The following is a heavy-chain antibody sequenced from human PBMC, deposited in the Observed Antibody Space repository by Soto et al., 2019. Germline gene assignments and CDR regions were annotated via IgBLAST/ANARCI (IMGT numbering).Heavy chain of an antibody. CDR2: IRSKANSYAT. Sequence: GGSLRLSCAASGFTFSSYAMHWVRQASGKGLEWVGRIRSKANSYATAYAASVKGRFTISRDDSKNTAYLQMNSLKTEDTAVYYCTRHAPYSGSYSAFDIWGQGTMVTVSS. D-gene: IGHD1-26*01. V-gene: IGHV3-73*01. J-gene: IGHJ3*02. CDR3: TRHAPYSGSYSAFDI. CDR1: GFTFSSYA.